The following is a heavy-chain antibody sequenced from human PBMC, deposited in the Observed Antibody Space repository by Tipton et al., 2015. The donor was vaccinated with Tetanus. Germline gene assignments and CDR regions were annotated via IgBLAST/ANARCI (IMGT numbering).Heavy chain of an antibody. CDR3: ARYLFAYGMDV. Sequence: GLVKPSETLSLTCTVSGGSIRGGGYYWTWIRQHPERGLEWIGYIYYTGNTYYNPSLKSRVTISVDMSKNQFSLKLTSLTAADTAVYYCARYLFAYGMDVWGQGTTVTVSS. CDR1: GGSIRGGGYY. J-gene: IGHJ6*02. V-gene: IGHV4-31*03. CDR2: IYYTGNT.